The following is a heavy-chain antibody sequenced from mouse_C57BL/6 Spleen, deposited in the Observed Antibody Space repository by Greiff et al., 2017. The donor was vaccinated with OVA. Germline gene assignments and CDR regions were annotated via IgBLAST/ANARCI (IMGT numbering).Heavy chain of an antibody. Sequence: EVKLEESGPGLVKPSQSLSLTCSVTGYSITSGYYWHWIRQFPGNKLEWMGYISYDGSNNYNPSLKNRISITRDTSKNQFFLKLNSVTTEDTATYYCARDGNYEGYFDVWGTGTTVTVSS. CDR1: GYSITSGYY. V-gene: IGHV3-6*01. D-gene: IGHD2-1*01. J-gene: IGHJ1*03. CDR2: ISYDGSN. CDR3: ARDGNYEGYFDV.